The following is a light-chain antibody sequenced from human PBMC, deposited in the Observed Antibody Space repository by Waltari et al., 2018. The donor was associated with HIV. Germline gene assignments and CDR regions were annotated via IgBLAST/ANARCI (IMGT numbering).Light chain of an antibody. CDR3: SSYTSSSTLEV. CDR2: DVS. J-gene: IGLJ3*02. CDR1: SSDVGGYNY. V-gene: IGLV2-14*03. Sequence: QSALTQPASVSGSPGQSITISCTGNSSDVGGYNYVPWYQQHPGKAPKLMIDDVSNRPSGSAIRVSVSKSDNTTTLTISGLEAEDEAEYYCSSYTSSSTLEVFGAGTKLTVL.